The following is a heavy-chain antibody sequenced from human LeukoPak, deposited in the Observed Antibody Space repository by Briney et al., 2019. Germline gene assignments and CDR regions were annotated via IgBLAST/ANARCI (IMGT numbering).Heavy chain of an antibody. CDR2: ISGSGGST. Sequence: PGGSLRLSCAASGFTFSSYAMSWVRQAPGKGLEWVSAISGSGGSTYYADSVKGRFTISRDNAKNSLYLQMNSLRAEDTAVYYCARDSYYYGSGGAFDIWGQGTMVTVSS. CDR1: GFTFSSYA. J-gene: IGHJ3*02. V-gene: IGHV3-23*01. CDR3: ARDSYYYGSGGAFDI. D-gene: IGHD3-10*01.